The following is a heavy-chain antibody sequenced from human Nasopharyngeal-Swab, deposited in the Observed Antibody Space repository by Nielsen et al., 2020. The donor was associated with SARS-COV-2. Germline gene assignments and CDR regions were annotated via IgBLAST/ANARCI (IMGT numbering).Heavy chain of an antibody. CDR3: ARGRGGGYDPWGYYYYDMDV. J-gene: IGHJ6*02. D-gene: IGHD5-12*01. V-gene: IGHV3-21*01. CDR2: ISTSGSYL. Sequence: GESLKISCVASGFTLRSNSMNWVRQAHGKGLEWGSSISTSGSYLYYADSVKGRFTISRDNPKNSLYLQMNSLRAEDTAVYYCARGRGGGYDPWGYYYYDMDVWGHGTTVTVSS. CDR1: GFTLRSNS.